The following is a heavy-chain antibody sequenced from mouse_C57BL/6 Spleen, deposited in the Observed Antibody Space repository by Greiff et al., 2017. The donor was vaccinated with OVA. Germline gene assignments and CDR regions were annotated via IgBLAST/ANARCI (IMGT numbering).Heavy chain of an antibody. D-gene: IGHD2-4*01. CDR1: GYAFSSYW. Sequence: QVHVKQSGAELVKPGASVKISCKASGYAFSSYWMNWVKQRPGKGLEWIGQIYPGDGDTNYNGKFKGKATLTADKSSSTAYMQLSSLTSEDSAVYFCARRSENYDLAWFAYWGQGTLVTVSA. J-gene: IGHJ3*01. CDR3: ARRSENYDLAWFAY. CDR2: IYPGDGDT. V-gene: IGHV1-80*01.